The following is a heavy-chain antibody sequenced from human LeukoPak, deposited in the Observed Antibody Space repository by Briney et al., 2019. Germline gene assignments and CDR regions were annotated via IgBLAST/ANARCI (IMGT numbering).Heavy chain of an antibody. CDR3: VKGPCSGGSCYLDY. CDR1: GFTFSSYA. D-gene: IGHD2-15*01. V-gene: IGHV3-64D*09. Sequence: GGSLRLSCSASGFTFSSYAMHWVRQAPGKGLEYVSAISGNGGSTYYADSVKGRSSISRDNSKNTLYLQMSSLRAEDTAVYYCVKGPCSGGSCYLDYWGQGTLVTVSS. CDR2: ISGNGGST. J-gene: IGHJ4*02.